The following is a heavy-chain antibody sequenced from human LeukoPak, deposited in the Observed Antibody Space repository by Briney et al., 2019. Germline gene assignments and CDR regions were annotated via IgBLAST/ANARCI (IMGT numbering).Heavy chain of an antibody. D-gene: IGHD1-26*01. J-gene: IGHJ4*02. CDR1: GGSISSGGYY. CDR3: ARRPLNSGTNDGPSGLDY. Sequence: SETLSLTCTVSGGSISSGGYYWSWIRQPPGKGLEWIGYIYHSGSTYYNPSLDNRVTISADTSKNQFSLKLTSVTAADTAIYYCARRPLNSGTNDGPSGLDYWGQGTLVTVSS. V-gene: IGHV4-30-2*01. CDR2: IYHSGST.